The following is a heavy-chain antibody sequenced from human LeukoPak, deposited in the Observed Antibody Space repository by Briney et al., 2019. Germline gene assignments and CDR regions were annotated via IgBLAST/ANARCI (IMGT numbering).Heavy chain of an antibody. CDR1: GGSTLSSSYY. CDR2: IYYSGST. D-gene: IGHD6-19*01. V-gene: IGHV4-39*01. Sequence: SETLSLTCTVSGGSTLSSSYYWGWIRPPPRKGLEWIGGIYYSGSTYYNPSLKSRGTISVDTSKNQFSLKLSSVTAADTAVYYCARHGSEAVAGPIDYWGQGTLVTVSS. CDR3: ARHGSEAVAGPIDY. J-gene: IGHJ4*02.